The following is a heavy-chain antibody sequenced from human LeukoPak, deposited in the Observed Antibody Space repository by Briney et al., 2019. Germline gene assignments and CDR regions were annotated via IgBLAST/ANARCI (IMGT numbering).Heavy chain of an antibody. D-gene: IGHD6-19*01. CDR2: ISFDESNK. CDR1: AFTFSSYA. V-gene: IGHV3-30*03. CDR3: ARDQQNGYSSGWSFDS. J-gene: IGHJ5*01. Sequence: PGGSLRLSCPASAFTFSSYAMNWVRQAPGKGLEWVALISFDESNKYYLDSVKGRFTISRDNSKNTLYLQMNSLRPEDTAVYYCARDQQNGYSSGWSFDSWGQGTLVTVSS.